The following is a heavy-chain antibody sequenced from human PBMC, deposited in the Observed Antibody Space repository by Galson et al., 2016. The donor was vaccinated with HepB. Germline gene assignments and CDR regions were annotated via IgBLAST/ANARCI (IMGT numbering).Heavy chain of an antibody. Sequence: SLRLSCAASGFTFRAYTMNWVRQAPGKGLQWVSSISSGNRHISNADSLKGRFSISRDDAKNSVFLQMNSLTVDDTAKYFCARDRVDIVAAPSSIRNYYGMDVWGQGTTVTVSS. CDR1: GFTFRAYT. CDR3: ARDRVDIVAAPSSIRNYYGMDV. D-gene: IGHD5-12*01. V-gene: IGHV3-21*04. CDR2: ISSGNRHI. J-gene: IGHJ6*02.